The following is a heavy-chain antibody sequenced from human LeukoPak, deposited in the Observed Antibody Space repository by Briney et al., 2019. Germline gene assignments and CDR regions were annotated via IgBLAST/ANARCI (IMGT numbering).Heavy chain of an antibody. Sequence: GASVKVSCKASGYTFTSYYMHWVRQAPGQGLEWMGIINPSGGSTSYAQKFQGRVTITADESTSTAYMELSSLRSEDTAVYYCARGPPNYYDSSGYGRAAYFDLWGRGTLVTVSS. CDR3: ARGPPNYYDSSGYGRAAYFDL. V-gene: IGHV1-46*01. J-gene: IGHJ2*01. CDR1: GYTFTSYY. CDR2: INPSGGST. D-gene: IGHD3-22*01.